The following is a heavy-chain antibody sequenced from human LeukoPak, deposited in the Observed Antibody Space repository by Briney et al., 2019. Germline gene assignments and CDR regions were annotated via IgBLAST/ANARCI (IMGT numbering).Heavy chain of an antibody. J-gene: IGHJ4*02. Sequence: QAGGSLRVSCAASGFTFTNYAMTWVRQAPGKGLEWVSSISGSDSKTYYADSVKGRFTISRDNAKNTVYLQMNSLRAEDTAVYYCARDRYGSGSYYVYDYWGQGTLVTVSS. D-gene: IGHD3-10*01. CDR2: ISGSDSKT. V-gene: IGHV3-23*01. CDR3: ARDRYGSGSYYVYDY. CDR1: GFTFTNYA.